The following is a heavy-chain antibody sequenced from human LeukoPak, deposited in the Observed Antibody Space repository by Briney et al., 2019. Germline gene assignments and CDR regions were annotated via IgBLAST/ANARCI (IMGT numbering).Heavy chain of an antibody. CDR1: GFTFSSYS. CDR3: ARGSYYDSSGWYFDY. CDR2: ISSSSSTI. Sequence: GGSLRLSCAASGFTFSSYSMNWVRQAPGKGLEWVSYISSSSSTIYYADSVKGRFTISRDNAKNSLYLQMNSLRAEDTAVYYCARGSYYDSSGWYFDYWGQGTLVTVSS. D-gene: IGHD3-22*01. J-gene: IGHJ4*02. V-gene: IGHV3-48*01.